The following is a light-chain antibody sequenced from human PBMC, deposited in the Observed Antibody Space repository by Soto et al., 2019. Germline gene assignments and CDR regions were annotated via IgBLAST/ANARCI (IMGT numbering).Light chain of an antibody. CDR3: HSRA. CDR2: DAS. Sequence: DIQLTQTPSTLSVSVGDEVTITCRASQTISRWLAWYQQKSGRAPKLLIYDASTLESGVPSRFSGSGSETEFTLTISRLQPDDFATYFCHSRAFGQGTRLDIK. J-gene: IGKJ5*01. CDR1: QTISRW. V-gene: IGKV1-5*01.